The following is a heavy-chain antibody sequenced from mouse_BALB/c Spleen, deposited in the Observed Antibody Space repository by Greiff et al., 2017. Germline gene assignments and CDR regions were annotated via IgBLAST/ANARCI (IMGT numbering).Heavy chain of an antibody. D-gene: IGHD1-3*01. CDR2: IDPSDSYT. Sequence: QVQLQQPGAELVKPGASVKLSCKASGYTFTSYWMHWVKQRPGQGLEWIGEIDPSDSYTNYNQKFKGKATLTVDKSSSTAYMQLSSLTSEDSAVYDCARGKLEGFAYWGQGTLVTVSA. CDR3: ARGKLEGFAY. CDR1: GYTFTSYW. J-gene: IGHJ3*01. V-gene: IGHV1-69*02.